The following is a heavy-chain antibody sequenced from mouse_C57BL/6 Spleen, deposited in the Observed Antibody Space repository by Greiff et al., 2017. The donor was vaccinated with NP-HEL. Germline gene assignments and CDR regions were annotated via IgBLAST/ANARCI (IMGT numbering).Heavy chain of an antibody. CDR2: IDPSDSYT. CDR3: ARCLYYYGSNWYFDV. J-gene: IGHJ1*03. V-gene: IGHV1-69*01. Sequence: VQLQQPGAELVMPGASVKLSCKASGYTFTSYWMHWVKQRPGQGLEWIGEIDPSDSYTNYNQKFKGKSTLTVDKSSSTAYMQLSSLTSEDSAVYYCARCLYYYGSNWYFDVWGTGTTVTVSS. D-gene: IGHD1-1*01. CDR1: GYTFTSYW.